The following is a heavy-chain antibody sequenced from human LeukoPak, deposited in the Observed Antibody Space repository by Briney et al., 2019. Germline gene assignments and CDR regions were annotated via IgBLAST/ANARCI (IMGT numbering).Heavy chain of an antibody. CDR1: GGSISSYY. CDR3: ARVSSSAAAGDY. Sequence: SETLSLTCTVSGGSISSYYWSWIRQPPGKGLEWIGYIYYSGSTNYNPSLKSRVTISVDKSKNQFSLKLSSVTAADTAVYYCARVSSSAAAGDYWGQGTLVTVSS. V-gene: IGHV4-59*12. D-gene: IGHD6-13*01. J-gene: IGHJ4*02. CDR2: IYYSGST.